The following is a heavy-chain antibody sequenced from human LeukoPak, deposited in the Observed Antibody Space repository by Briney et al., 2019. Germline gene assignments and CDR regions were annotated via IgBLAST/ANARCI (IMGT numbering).Heavy chain of an antibody. CDR3: ATLVDTAAA. Sequence: GESLKISCKGSGYSFTTFWIAWVRQMPGKGLESMGIIYPGDSATRYSPSFQGQVTISADTSINTAYLQWSSLKAADTAMYYCATLVDTAAAWGQGTLVTVSS. J-gene: IGHJ5*02. D-gene: IGHD5-18*01. CDR2: IYPGDSAT. V-gene: IGHV5-51*01. CDR1: GYSFTTFW.